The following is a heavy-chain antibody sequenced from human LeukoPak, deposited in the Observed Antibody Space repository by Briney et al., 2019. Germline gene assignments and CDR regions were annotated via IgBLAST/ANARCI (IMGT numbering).Heavy chain of an antibody. Sequence: ASVKVSCKASGYTFTSYYMHWVRQAPGQGLEWMGIINPSGGSTSYAQKFQGRVTMTRDTSTSTVYMELSSLRSEDTAVYYCASDQLDQRRADYWGQGTLGTVSS. V-gene: IGHV1-46*01. J-gene: IGHJ4*02. D-gene: IGHD6-6*01. CDR3: ASDQLDQRRADY. CDR1: GYTFTSYY. CDR2: INPSGGST.